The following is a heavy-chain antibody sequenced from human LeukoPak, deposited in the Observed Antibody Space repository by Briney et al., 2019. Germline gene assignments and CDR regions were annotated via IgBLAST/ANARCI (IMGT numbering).Heavy chain of an antibody. D-gene: IGHD2-2*01. Sequence: SGGSLRLSCAASGFTFSSYWMSWVRQAPGKGLEWVANIKQDGSEKHYVDSVKGRFTTSRDNAKNSLYLQMNSLRAEDTAVYYCARVGYCSSTSCHGFEDWGQGTLVTVSS. V-gene: IGHV3-7*01. CDR3: ARVGYCSSTSCHGFED. J-gene: IGHJ4*02. CDR1: GFTFSSYW. CDR2: IKQDGSEK.